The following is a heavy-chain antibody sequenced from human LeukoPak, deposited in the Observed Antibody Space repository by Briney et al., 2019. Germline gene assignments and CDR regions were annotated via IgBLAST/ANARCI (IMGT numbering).Heavy chain of an antibody. CDR2: ISAYNGNT. Sequence: GASVKVSCKASGYTFTSYGISWVRQAPGQGLDWMGWISAYNGNTNYAQKLQGRVTMTTDTSTSTAYMELRNLRSDDTAVYYCARVGVRIAARRGHDYWGQGTLVTVSS. CDR3: ARVGVRIAARRGHDY. J-gene: IGHJ4*02. V-gene: IGHV1-18*01. D-gene: IGHD6-6*01. CDR1: GYTFTSYG.